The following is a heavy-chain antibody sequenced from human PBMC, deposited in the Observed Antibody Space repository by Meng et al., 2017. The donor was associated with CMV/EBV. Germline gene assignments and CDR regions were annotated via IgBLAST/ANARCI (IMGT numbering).Heavy chain of an antibody. CDR2: VSSDITNQ. V-gene: IGHV3-30*09. D-gene: IGHD2-2*01. CDR1: GFKLNSHT. Sequence: GGSLRLSCVASGFKLNSHTGHWVRQAPGKGLEWLAVVSSDITNQYYADSVKGRFAVSRDDFRKSLYLQLNSLTPEDTAVYYCAASRLQLDAVDLRGQGTLVTVSS. CDR3: AASRLQLDAVDL. J-gene: IGHJ3*01.